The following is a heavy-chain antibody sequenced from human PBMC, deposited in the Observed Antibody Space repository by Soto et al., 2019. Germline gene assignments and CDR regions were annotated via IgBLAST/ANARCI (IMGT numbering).Heavy chain of an antibody. CDR2: INHSGTT. J-gene: IGHJ6*02. CDR3: ARADRTLVTSYGLDV. CDR1: GGSFSGFY. V-gene: IGHV4-34*01. Sequence: SETLSLTCAVSGGSFSGFYWTWIRQPPGEGLEWIGEINHSGTTNFNPSLRSRLTISLDSSKKHFSLKLTSMTAADAAVYYCARADRTLVTSYGLDVWGQGTTVTVS. D-gene: IGHD2-21*02.